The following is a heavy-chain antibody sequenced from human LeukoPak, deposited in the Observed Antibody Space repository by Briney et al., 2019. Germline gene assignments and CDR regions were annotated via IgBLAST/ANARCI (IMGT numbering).Heavy chain of an antibody. J-gene: IGHJ4*02. V-gene: IGHV4-59*08. D-gene: IGHD3-10*01. CDR3: ARHGPADSRSYPLDY. CDR1: GGSIRGYY. Sequence: PSETLSLTCTVSGGSIRGYYWSWIRQPPGKRLEWIAYIYNSVTTNYNPSLKSRLTISVDTSENQISLKLSSVTAADTAVYYCARHGPADSRSYPLDYWGQGTLVTVSS. CDR2: IYNSVTT.